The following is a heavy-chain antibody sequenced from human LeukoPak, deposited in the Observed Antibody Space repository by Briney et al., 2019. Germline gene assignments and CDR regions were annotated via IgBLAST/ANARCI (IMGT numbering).Heavy chain of an antibody. V-gene: IGHV4-34*01. J-gene: IGHJ4*02. Sequence: SETLSLTCAVYGGSFSGYYWSWIRQPPGKGLEWIGEINHSGSTNYNPSLTSRVTISVDTSKNQFSLELSSVTAADTAVYYCARGILVTVYAAFDYWGQGTLVTVSS. CDR1: GGSFSGYY. CDR2: INHSGST. D-gene: IGHD2-8*01. CDR3: ARGILVTVYAAFDY.